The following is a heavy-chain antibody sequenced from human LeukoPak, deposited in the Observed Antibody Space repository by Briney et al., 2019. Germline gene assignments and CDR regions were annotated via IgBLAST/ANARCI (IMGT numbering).Heavy chain of an antibody. D-gene: IGHD6-13*01. Sequence: ASVKVSCKASGYTFTGYYMHLVRQAPGQGLEWMGWINPNSGGTNYAQKFQGRVTMTRDTSISTAYMELSRLRSDDTAVYYCARDGEIIAAAGTEAYFDYWGQGTLVTVSS. J-gene: IGHJ4*02. CDR3: ARDGEIIAAAGTEAYFDY. V-gene: IGHV1-2*02. CDR2: INPNSGGT. CDR1: GYTFTGYY.